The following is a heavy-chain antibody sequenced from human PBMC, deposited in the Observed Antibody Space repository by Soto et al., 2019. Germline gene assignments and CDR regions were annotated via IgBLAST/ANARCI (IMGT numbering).Heavy chain of an antibody. CDR3: ARIGGYHRPLDY. Sequence: SETLSLTCTVSGVSISSYFWSWIRQPPGRGLEWIGYTYHRGSTNYSPSLKSRVAISLDTSENQFSLKVNSVTAADTAVYYCARIGGYHRPLDYWGQGTPVTVSS. CDR2: TYHRGST. V-gene: IGHV4-59*01. D-gene: IGHD3-16*02. J-gene: IGHJ4*02. CDR1: GVSISSYF.